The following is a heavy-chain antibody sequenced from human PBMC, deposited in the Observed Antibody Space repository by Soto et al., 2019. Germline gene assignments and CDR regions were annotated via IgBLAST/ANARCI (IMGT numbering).Heavy chain of an antibody. Sequence: SETLSLTCTVSGGSISSYYWSWIRQPPGKGLEWIGYIYYSGSTNYNPSLKSRVTISGDTSKNQFSLKLSSVTAADTAVYYCARAVLRYFDWLNPLYYFDYWGQGTLVTVSS. V-gene: IGHV4-59*01. D-gene: IGHD3-9*01. CDR3: ARAVLRYFDWLNPLYYFDY. J-gene: IGHJ4*02. CDR2: IYYSGST. CDR1: GGSISSYY.